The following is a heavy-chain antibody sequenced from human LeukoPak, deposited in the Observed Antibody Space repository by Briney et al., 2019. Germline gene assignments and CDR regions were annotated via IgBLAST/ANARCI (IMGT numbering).Heavy chain of an antibody. CDR2: INPNSGGT. Sequence: ASVKVSCKASGYTFTGYYMHWVRQAPGQGLEWMGWINPNSGGTNYAQKFQGRVTMTRDMSTGTVYMEVNALRSDDTAVYYCARTLYIASAPGGFDYWGQGTLVTVSS. J-gene: IGHJ4*02. CDR1: GYTFTGYY. D-gene: IGHD3-16*01. V-gene: IGHV1-2*02. CDR3: ARTLYIASAPGGFDY.